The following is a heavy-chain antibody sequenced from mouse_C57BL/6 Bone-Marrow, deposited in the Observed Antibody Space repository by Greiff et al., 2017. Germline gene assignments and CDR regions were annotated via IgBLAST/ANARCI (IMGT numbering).Heavy chain of an antibody. CDR1: GFTFSDYY. J-gene: IGHJ4*01. V-gene: IGHV5-16*01. Sequence: EVKVVESEGGLVQPGSSMKLSCTASGFTFSDYYMAWVRQVPEKGLEWVANINYDGSSTYYLDSLKSRFLISRANAKNILYLQMSSLKSEDTATYYCARESSTTVDYYAMDYWGQETSVTVSS. CDR2: INYDGSST. D-gene: IGHD1-1*01. CDR3: ARESSTTVDYYAMDY.